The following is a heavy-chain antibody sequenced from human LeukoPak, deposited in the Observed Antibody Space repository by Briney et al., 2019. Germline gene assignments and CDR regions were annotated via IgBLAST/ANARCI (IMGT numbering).Heavy chain of an antibody. V-gene: IGHV3-30*04. CDR2: ISYEGSSK. CDR1: GFTFNTYA. CDR3: ARDEGSYDYLWGSYRYNWFDP. J-gene: IGHJ5*02. Sequence: GGSLRLSCSASGFTFNTYAMHWVRQAPGKGLEWVALISYEGSSKYYADSVRGRFTFSGDISKNTLYLKVNSLRSEDTAVYYCARDEGSYDYLWGSYRYNWFDPWGQGTLVTVSS. D-gene: IGHD3-16*02.